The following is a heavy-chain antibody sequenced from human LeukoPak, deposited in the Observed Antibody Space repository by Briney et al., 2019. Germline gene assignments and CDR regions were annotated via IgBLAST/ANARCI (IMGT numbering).Heavy chain of an antibody. Sequence: GGSLRLSCAASGFTFSSYEMNWVRQAPGKGLEWVSYISSSGSTIYYADSVKGRFTISRDNAKNSLYLQMNSLRAEDTAVYYCAREGHNWNDVCAFDIWGQGTMVTVSS. CDR2: ISSSGSTI. D-gene: IGHD1-1*01. CDR3: AREGHNWNDVCAFDI. J-gene: IGHJ3*02. V-gene: IGHV3-48*03. CDR1: GFTFSSYE.